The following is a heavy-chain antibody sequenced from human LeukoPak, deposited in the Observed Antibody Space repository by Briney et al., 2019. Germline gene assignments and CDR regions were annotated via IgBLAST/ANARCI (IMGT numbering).Heavy chain of an antibody. CDR1: GYTFTSYD. D-gene: IGHD3-3*01. CDR3: ARVSTYLGVVTDFDY. V-gene: IGHV1-8*01. Sequence: ASVKVSCKASGYTFTSYDINWVRQATGQGLEWMGWMNPNSGNTGYAQKFQGRVTMTRNTSISTAYMELSSLRSEDTAVYYCARVSTYLGVVTDFDYWCQGTLVTVSS. CDR2: MNPNSGNT. J-gene: IGHJ4*02.